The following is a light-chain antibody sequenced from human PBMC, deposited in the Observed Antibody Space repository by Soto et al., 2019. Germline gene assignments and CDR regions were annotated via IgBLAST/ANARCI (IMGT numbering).Light chain of an antibody. J-gene: IGKJ2*01. CDR1: QDVGSSY. CDR3: QQYDTSPRT. Sequence: EIVLTQSPGTLSLSPGERATLSCRASQDVGSSYLAWYQQKLGQAPRLLMYGTSNRATGIPDRFSGSGSGTDFTLTISILEAEDFAVYYCQQYDTSPRTFRQGTKVEIK. CDR2: GTS. V-gene: IGKV3-20*01.